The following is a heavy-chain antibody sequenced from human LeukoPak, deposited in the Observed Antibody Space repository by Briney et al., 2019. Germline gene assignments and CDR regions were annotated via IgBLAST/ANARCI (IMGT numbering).Heavy chain of an antibody. J-gene: IGHJ4*02. V-gene: IGHV1-2*06. CDR3: ARDGSPFYDSSGYYYEVY. Sequence: GASVKVSCKASGYTFTGYYLHWVRQAPGQGLEWMGRINPNSGGTNYAQKFQGRVTMTRDTSISTAYMELSRLRSDGTAMYYCARDGSPFYDSSGYYYEVYWGQGTLVTVSS. CDR1: GYTFTGYY. CDR2: INPNSGGT. D-gene: IGHD3-22*01.